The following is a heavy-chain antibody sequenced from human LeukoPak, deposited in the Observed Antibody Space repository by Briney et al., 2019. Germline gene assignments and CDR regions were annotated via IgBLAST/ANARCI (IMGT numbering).Heavy chain of an antibody. CDR3: AKEKWELPNY. D-gene: IGHD1-26*01. CDR2: IRNRARGHTT. Sequence: PGGSLRLSCAASGFMFSDHYMDWVRQPPGKGLGWVGRIRNRARGHTTEYAASVKGRFTVSRDDSKNSVYLQMNSLKTEDTAVYYCAKEKWELPNYWGQGTLVTVSS. J-gene: IGHJ4*02. CDR1: GFMFSDHY. V-gene: IGHV3-72*01.